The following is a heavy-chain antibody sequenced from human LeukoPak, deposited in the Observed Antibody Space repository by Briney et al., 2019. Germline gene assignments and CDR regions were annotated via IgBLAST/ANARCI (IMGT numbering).Heavy chain of an antibody. J-gene: IGHJ4*02. V-gene: IGHV4-31*03. CDR1: GGSISSGGYY. CDR3: ARVMNYYDSSGYYYPFDY. D-gene: IGHD3-22*01. Sequence: SETLSLTCTVSGGSISSGGYYWRWIRQHPGKGLEWIGYIYYSGSTYYNPSLKSRVTISVDTSKNQFSLKLSSVTAADTAVYYCARVMNYYDSSGYYYPFDYWGQGTLVTVSS. CDR2: IYYSGST.